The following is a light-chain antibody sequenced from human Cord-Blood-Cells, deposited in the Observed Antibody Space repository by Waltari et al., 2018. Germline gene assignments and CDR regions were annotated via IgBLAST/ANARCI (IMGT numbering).Light chain of an antibody. J-gene: IGLJ3*02. CDR2: QDS. CDR3: QAWDSSTAV. Sequence: SYELTQPPSVSVSPRQTASITCSGDKLGAKYACWYQQKPGQSPVLVIYQDSKRPSGIPERVSGSNSGNTATLTISGTQAMDEADYYCQAWDSSTAVFGGGTKLTVL. V-gene: IGLV3-1*01. CDR1: KLGAKY.